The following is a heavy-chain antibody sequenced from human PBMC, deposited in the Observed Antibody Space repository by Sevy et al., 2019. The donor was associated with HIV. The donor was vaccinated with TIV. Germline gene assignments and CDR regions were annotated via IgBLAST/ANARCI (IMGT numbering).Heavy chain of an antibody. CDR1: GFTFDDYA. Sequence: GGSLRLSCAASGFTFDDYAMYWVRQAPGKGLEWVSGITWSSNAIDYADSVKGRFTITRDNAKSSLFLQMNSLRAEDTALDYCVKGTIASIMDLYGPLHIWGRGTVVTVSS. D-gene: IGHD3-10*01. J-gene: IGHJ3*02. CDR2: ITWSSNAI. V-gene: IGHV3-9*01. CDR3: VKGTIASIMDLYGPLHI.